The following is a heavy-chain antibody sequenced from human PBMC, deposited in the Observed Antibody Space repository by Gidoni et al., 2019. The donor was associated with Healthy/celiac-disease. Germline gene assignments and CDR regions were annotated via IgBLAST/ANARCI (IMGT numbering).Heavy chain of an antibody. Sequence: EVQLVESGGGLVKPGGSLRLSCAASGFTFSNAWMSWVRQAPGKGLEWVGRIKSKTDGGTTDYAAPVKGRFTISRDDSKNTLYLQMNSLKTEDTAVYYCTTDPDFSPIAAAGTWGQGTLVTVSS. D-gene: IGHD6-13*01. CDR2: IKSKTDGGTT. J-gene: IGHJ5*02. V-gene: IGHV3-15*01. CDR3: TTDPDFSPIAAAGT. CDR1: GFTFSNAW.